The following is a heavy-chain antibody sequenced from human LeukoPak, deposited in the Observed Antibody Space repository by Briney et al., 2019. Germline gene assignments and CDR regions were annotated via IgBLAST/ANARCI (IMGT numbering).Heavy chain of an antibody. J-gene: IGHJ4*02. CDR3: SRRYCSGGSCYYFDY. CDR2: IYYSGST. V-gene: IGHV4-39*01. Sequence: PSETLSLTCTVSGGSISSSSYYWGWIRQPPGKGLEWIGIIYYSGSTYYNPSLKSRVTISVDTSKNQFSLKLSSVTAADTAAYYCSRRYCSGGSCYYFDYWGQGTLVTVSS. CDR1: GGSISSSSYY. D-gene: IGHD2-15*01.